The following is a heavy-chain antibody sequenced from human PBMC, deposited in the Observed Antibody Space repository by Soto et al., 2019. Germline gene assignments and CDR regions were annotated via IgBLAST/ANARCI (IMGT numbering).Heavy chain of an antibody. CDR2: IYHSGST. Sequence: TSETLSLTCAFSGCSISSGGYSCNWIRQPPGKGLEWIGYIYHSGSTYYNPSLKSRVTISVDRSKNQFSLKLSSVTAADTAVYYCARGVTTVTTFDYWGQGTLVTVSS. V-gene: IGHV4-30-2*01. CDR1: GCSISSGGYS. CDR3: ARGVTTVTTFDY. D-gene: IGHD4-17*01. J-gene: IGHJ4*02.